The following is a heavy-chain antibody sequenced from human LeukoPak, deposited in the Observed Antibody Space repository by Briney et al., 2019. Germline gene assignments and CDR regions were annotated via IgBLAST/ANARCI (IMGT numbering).Heavy chain of an antibody. J-gene: IGHJ4*02. CDR1: GYTLTELS. V-gene: IGHV1-24*01. CDR3: AAGYSSGWYLDY. Sequence: ASVKVSCKVSGYTLTELSMHWVRQAPGKGLEWMGGFDPEDGETIYAQKFQGRVTMTEDTSTDTAYMELSGLRSEDTAVYYCAAGYSSGWYLDYWGQGTLVTVSS. CDR2: FDPEDGET. D-gene: IGHD6-19*01.